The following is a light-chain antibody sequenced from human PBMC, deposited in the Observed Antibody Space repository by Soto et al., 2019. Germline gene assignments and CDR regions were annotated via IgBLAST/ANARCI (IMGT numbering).Light chain of an antibody. Sequence: QAVVTQAPSASASLGASVKLTCTLSSGHSSYAIAWHQQQPEKGPRYLMKLNSDGSHTKGDGIPDRLAGSSSGDECYHTIARLPSEEEADYCSQNWGTGTVVFGGGTQLTVL. CDR3: QNWGTGTVV. CDR2: LNSDGSH. V-gene: IGLV4-69*01. J-gene: IGLJ2*01. CDR1: SGHSSYA.